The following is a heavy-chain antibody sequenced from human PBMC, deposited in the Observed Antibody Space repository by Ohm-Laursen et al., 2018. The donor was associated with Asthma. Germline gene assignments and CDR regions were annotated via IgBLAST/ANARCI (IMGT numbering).Heavy chain of an antibody. D-gene: IGHD1-26*01. V-gene: IGHV3-21*01. J-gene: IGHJ1*01. CDR1: GYTFSRYS. CDR2: ISTASTFI. Sequence: GSLRLSCTASGYTFSRYSIHWVRQVPGKGLEWVASISTASTFIYYADSVRGRFTTSRDNAKNSVYLQMNSLRAEDTALYYCARIGPEWELPGREYSLHPRGEGPLGNVPS. CDR3: ARIGPEWELPGREYSLHP.